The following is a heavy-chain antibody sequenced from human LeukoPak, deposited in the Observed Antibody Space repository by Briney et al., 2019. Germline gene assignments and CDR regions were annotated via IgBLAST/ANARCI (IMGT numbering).Heavy chain of an antibody. D-gene: IGHD1-26*01. J-gene: IGHJ4*02. Sequence: PSETLSLTCAVYGQSFSGYFWTWIRQPPGKGLEWIGEINHSGSTNYNPSLKNPVTISVDTSEKQFSLQLSSVTAADTAVYYCARGRWSPVGRHQFDYWGQGILVTVSS. CDR2: INHSGST. CDR1: GQSFSGYF. CDR3: ARGRWSPVGRHQFDY. V-gene: IGHV4-34*01.